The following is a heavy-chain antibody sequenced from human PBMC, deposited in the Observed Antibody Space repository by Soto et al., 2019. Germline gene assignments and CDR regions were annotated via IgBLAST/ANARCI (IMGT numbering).Heavy chain of an antibody. CDR2: ANPNTGLT. J-gene: IGHJ5*02. CDR1: GYIFTAFY. V-gene: IGHV1-2*02. Sequence: ASVKVSCKASGYIFTAFYMNWVRQAPGQGLEWMGWANPNTGLTKYAQKFRDRVTMTRDTSINTAYMELSGLTSDDTAVYYCTTLRLDPWGQGTLVTVSS. CDR3: TTLRLDP. D-gene: IGHD6-25*01.